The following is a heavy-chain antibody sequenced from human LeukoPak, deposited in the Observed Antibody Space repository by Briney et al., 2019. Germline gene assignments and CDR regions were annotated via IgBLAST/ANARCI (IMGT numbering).Heavy chain of an antibody. CDR2: IYTSGST. CDR3: ARSQPWFDP. CDR1: GGSISSYY. V-gene: IGHV4-4*09. D-gene: IGHD1-1*01. Sequence: PSETLSLTCTVSGGSISSYYWSWIRQPPGKGLEWIGYIYTSGSTNYNPSLKSRVTISVDTSKNQFSLKLSSVTAADTAVYYCARSQPWFDPWGQGTLVTVSS. J-gene: IGHJ5*02.